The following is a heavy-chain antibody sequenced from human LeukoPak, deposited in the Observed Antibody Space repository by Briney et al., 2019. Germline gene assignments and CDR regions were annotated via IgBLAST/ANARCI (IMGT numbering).Heavy chain of an antibody. CDR1: GYSISSGYY. CDR2: IYHSGST. D-gene: IGHD3-22*01. CDR3: ARRGDSSGYYGLDY. V-gene: IGHV4-38-2*02. J-gene: IGHJ4*02. Sequence: SETLSLTCTVSGYSISSGYYWGWIRQPPGKGLEWIGSIYHSGSTYYNPSLKSRVTISVDTSKNQFSLKLSSVTAADTAVYYCARRGDSSGYYGLDYWGQGTLVTVSS.